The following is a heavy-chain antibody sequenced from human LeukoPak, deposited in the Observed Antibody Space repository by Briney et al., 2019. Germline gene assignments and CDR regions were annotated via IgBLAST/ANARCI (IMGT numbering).Heavy chain of an antibody. V-gene: IGHV3-66*01. J-gene: IGHJ4*02. CDR3: AREPVVRGVTGYYFDY. D-gene: IGHD3-10*01. Sequence: GGSLRLSCAASGFTVSSNYMSWVRQAPGKGLEWVSVIYSGGSTYYADSVKGRFTISRDNSKNTLYLQMNSLRAEGTAVYYCAREPVVRGVTGYYFDYWGQGTLVTVSS. CDR2: IYSGGST. CDR1: GFTVSSNY.